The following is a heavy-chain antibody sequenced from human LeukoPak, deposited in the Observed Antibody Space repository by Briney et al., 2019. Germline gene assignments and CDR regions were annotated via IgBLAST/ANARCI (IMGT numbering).Heavy chain of an antibody. CDR1: GFTFSSYG. Sequence: PGGSLRLSCAASGFTFSSYGMHWVRQAPGKGLEWVAVIWYDGSNKYYADSVKGRFTISRDNSKNTLYLRMNSLRAEDTAVYYCARDLARYSSSCLDYWGQGTLVTVSS. D-gene: IGHD6-13*01. CDR3: ARDLARYSSSCLDY. CDR2: IWYDGSNK. V-gene: IGHV3-33*01. J-gene: IGHJ4*02.